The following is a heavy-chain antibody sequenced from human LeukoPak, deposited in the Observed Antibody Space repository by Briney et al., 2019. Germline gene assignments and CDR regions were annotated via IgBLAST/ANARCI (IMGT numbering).Heavy chain of an antibody. CDR2: MNADSGST. J-gene: IGHJ6*02. CDR3: ARAAHYSYYYGMDV. CDR1: GYTFTSYD. V-gene: IGHV1-8*01. Sequence: GASVKVSCKASGYTFTSYDINWVRQATGQGLEWMGWMNADSGSTAFAQKFQGRVTMTRNTTTSTAYMELSSARPDDTAVYYCARAAHYSYYYGMDVWGQGTTVTVSS.